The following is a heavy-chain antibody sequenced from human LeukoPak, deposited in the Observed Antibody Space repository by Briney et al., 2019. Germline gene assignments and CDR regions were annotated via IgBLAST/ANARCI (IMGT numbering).Heavy chain of an antibody. CDR1: GYSLQDYW. D-gene: IGHD2-2*02. V-gene: IGHV5-51*01. CDR3: AKFGIRGCSSSTRCYTSFFYYGMDV. Sequence: GGTRKISCKGSGYSLQDYWIGWVRQMPGEGPEVMGRIFPHDSDTKYSPSFEGQVTISVDKSISTAYVQWGSLRVSDTAIYYCAKFGIRGCSSSTRCYTSFFYYGMDVWGQGTTVTVSS. CDR2: IFPHDSDT. J-gene: IGHJ6*02.